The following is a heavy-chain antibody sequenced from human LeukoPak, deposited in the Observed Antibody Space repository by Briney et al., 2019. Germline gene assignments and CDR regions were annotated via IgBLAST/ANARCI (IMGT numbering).Heavy chain of an antibody. CDR1: GYTFTSYG. Sequence: ASVKGSCKASGYTFTSYGISWVRPAPGQGLEWMGLISAYNGNTNYAQKLQGRVIMTSDTSTSTAYMELSSLRSDDTAVYYCARAFTYSSGWSSTTVDYYMDVWGKGTTVTVSS. J-gene: IGHJ6*03. CDR3: ARAFTYSSGWSSTTVDYYMDV. D-gene: IGHD6-19*01. V-gene: IGHV1-18*01. CDR2: ISAYNGNT.